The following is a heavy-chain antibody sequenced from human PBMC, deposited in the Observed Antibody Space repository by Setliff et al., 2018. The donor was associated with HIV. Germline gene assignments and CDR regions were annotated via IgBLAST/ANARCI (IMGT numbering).Heavy chain of an antibody. CDR3: AREGGGVVTATRLGYYYMDV. D-gene: IGHD2-21*02. CDR1: GGSISGFY. J-gene: IGHJ6*03. CDR2: IYYTGST. Sequence: SETLSLTCTVSGGSISGFYWNWIRQSAGKGLQWIGRIYYTGSTNYNPSLESRVTISVDTSKNQFSLKLSSVTAADTAVYYCAREGGGVVTATRLGYYYMDVWGKGTTVTVSS. V-gene: IGHV4-4*07.